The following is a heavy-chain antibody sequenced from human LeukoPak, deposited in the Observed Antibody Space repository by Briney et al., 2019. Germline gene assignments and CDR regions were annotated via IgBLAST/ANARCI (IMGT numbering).Heavy chain of an antibody. CDR1: GLTFSSYA. V-gene: IGHV3-30*04. CDR2: ISYDGSNK. D-gene: IGHD3-3*01. CDR3: ARDRSGYNAFDI. Sequence: PGGSLRLSCAASGLTFSSYAMHWVRQAPGKGLEWVAVISYDGSNKYYADSVKGRFTISRDNSKNTLYLQMNSLRAEDTAVYYCARDRSGYNAFDIWGQGTMVTVSS. J-gene: IGHJ3*02.